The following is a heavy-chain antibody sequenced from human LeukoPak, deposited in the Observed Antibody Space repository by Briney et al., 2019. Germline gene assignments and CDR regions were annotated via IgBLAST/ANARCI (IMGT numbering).Heavy chain of an antibody. CDR2: IIPIFGTA. J-gene: IGHJ6*04. Sequence: RASVKVSCKASAGTFSSYAISWVRQAPGQGLEWMGGIIPIFGTANYAQKFQGRVTITADESTSTAYMELSSLRSEDTAVYYCARDQSADFGMDVWGKGTAVTVFS. V-gene: IGHV1-69*13. D-gene: IGHD6-25*01. CDR3: ARDQSADFGMDV. CDR1: AGTFSSYA.